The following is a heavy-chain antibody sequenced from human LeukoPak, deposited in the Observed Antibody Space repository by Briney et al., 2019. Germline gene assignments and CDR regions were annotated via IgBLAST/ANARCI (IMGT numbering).Heavy chain of an antibody. CDR1: GGTFISYA. CDR3: ARVYERRGAFDI. D-gene: IGHD1-1*01. Sequence: SVKVSCKASGGTFISYAISWVRQAPGQGLEWMGGIIPIFGTANYAQKFQGRVTITADESTSTAYMELSSLRSEDTAVYYCARVYERRGAFDIWGQGTMVTVSS. V-gene: IGHV1-69*01. J-gene: IGHJ3*02. CDR2: IIPIFGTA.